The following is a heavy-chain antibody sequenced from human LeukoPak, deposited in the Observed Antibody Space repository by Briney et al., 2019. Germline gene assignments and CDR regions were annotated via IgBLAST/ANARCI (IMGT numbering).Heavy chain of an antibody. Sequence: GGSLRLSCAAPGFTFSSYEMNWVRQAPGKGLEWVSYISSSGSTIYYADSVKGRFTISRDNAKNSLYLQMNSLRAEDTAVYYCARDESGWYFDYWGQGTLVTVSS. CDR2: ISSSGSTI. J-gene: IGHJ4*02. V-gene: IGHV3-48*03. D-gene: IGHD6-19*01. CDR1: GFTFSSYE. CDR3: ARDESGWYFDY.